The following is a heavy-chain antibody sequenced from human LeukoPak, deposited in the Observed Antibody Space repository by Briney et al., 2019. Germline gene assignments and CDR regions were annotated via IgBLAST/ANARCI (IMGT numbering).Heavy chain of an antibody. CDR1: GFTFSSYG. V-gene: IGHV3-30*03. Sequence: GRSLRLSCAASGFTFSSYGMHWVRQAPGKGLEWVAVISYDGSNKYYADSVKGRFTISRDNSKNTLYLQMNSLRAEDTAVYYCAREVTAMVLVGWGQGTLVTVSS. CDR3: AREVTAMVLVG. D-gene: IGHD5-18*01. CDR2: ISYDGSNK. J-gene: IGHJ4*02.